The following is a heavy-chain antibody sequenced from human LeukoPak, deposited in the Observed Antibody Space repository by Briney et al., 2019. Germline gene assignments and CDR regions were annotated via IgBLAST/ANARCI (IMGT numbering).Heavy chain of an antibody. Sequence: GGSLRLSCVGSVCTFCSYSMNWVRQAPWKGLEWFLYISSSSSTIYYADSVKGRFTISRDNAKNSLYLQMNSLRAEDTAVYYCAGSTQQLVMFGFDYWGQGTLVTVSS. D-gene: IGHD6-13*01. CDR3: AGSTQQLVMFGFDY. J-gene: IGHJ4*02. V-gene: IGHV3-48*01. CDR2: ISSSSSTI. CDR1: VCTFCSYS.